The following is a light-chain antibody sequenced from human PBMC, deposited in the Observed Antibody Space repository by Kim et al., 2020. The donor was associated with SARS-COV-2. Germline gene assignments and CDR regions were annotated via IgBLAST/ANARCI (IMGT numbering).Light chain of an antibody. J-gene: IGLJ3*02. Sequence: GKTVTISCTGSSCSIASNYVQWYQQRPGSAPTTVIYEDNQRPSGVPDRFSGSIDSSSNSASLTISGLKTEDEADYYCQSYDSSFWVFGGGTKLTVL. CDR3: QSYDSSFWV. CDR1: SCSIASNY. V-gene: IGLV6-57*02. CDR2: EDN.